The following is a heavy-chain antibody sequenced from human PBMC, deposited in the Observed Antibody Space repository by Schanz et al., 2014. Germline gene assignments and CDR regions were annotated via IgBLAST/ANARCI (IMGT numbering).Heavy chain of an antibody. Sequence: QLQLVQSGAEVKKPGSSVKVSCKLSGGTFSSYTISWVRQAPGQGLEWMGRIIPILGIANYAQNFQGRVTVTADRSTTTAYMEMNSLNSDETAVCYGARGGYSSGWYDRDIAHFDYWGQGTLVTVS. CDR2: IIPILGIA. V-gene: IGHV1-69*02. J-gene: IGHJ4*02. CDR3: ARGGYSSGWYDRDIAHFDY. CDR1: GGTFSSYT. D-gene: IGHD6-19*01.